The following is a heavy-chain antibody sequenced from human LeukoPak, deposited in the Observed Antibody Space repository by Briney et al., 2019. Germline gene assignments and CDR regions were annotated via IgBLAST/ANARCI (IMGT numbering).Heavy chain of an antibody. V-gene: IGHV3-30*04. D-gene: IGHD6-19*01. CDR3: AKDRSSGWYGPVEIDY. J-gene: IGHJ4*02. CDR1: GFTFSSYA. Sequence: GRSLRLSCAASGFTFSSYAMHWVRQAPGKGLEWVAVLSYDGSNKYYADSVKGRFTISRDNSKNTLYLQMNSLRAEDTAVYYCAKDRSSGWYGPVEIDYWGQGTLVTVSS. CDR2: LSYDGSNK.